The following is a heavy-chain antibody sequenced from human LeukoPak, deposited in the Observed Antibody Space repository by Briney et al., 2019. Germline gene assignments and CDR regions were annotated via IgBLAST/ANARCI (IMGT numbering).Heavy chain of an antibody. CDR3: AKDLFRWGDYGENDAFDI. V-gene: IGHV3-23*01. D-gene: IGHD4-17*01. Sequence: PGGSLRLSCAASGFTFNRYGMSWVRQAPGKGLEWVSAISGSGGTTYYADSVKGRFTISRDNSKNTLYLQINSLRAEDTAVYYCAKDLFRWGDYGENDAFDIWGQGTMVTVSS. CDR1: GFTFNRYG. CDR2: ISGSGGTT. J-gene: IGHJ3*02.